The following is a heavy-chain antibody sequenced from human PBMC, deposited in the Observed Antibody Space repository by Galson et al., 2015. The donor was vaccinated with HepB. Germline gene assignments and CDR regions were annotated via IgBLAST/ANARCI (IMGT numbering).Heavy chain of an antibody. D-gene: IGHD3-9*01. Sequence: SLRLSCAASGFTFSSYWMSWVRQAPGKGLEWVANIKQDGSEKYYVDSVKGRFTISRDNAKNSLYLQMNSLRAEDTAVYYCARDYYDILTGSARDAFDIWGQGTMVTVSS. V-gene: IGHV3-7*03. J-gene: IGHJ3*02. CDR2: IKQDGSEK. CDR3: ARDYYDILTGSARDAFDI. CDR1: GFTFSSYW.